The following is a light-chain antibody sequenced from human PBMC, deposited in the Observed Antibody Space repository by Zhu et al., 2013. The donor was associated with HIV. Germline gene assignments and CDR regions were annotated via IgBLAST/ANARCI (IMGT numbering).Light chain of an antibody. CDR3: CSYEVSTILL. CDR2: EVT. Sequence: QSALTQPASVSGSPGQSITISCTGTSSDVGNYKLVSWYQQPPGKAPKLIIYEVTKRPSGVSNRFSGSKSGNTASLTISGLQAEDEGDYYCCSYEVSTILLFGGGTKLTVL. J-gene: IGLJ2*01. CDR1: SSDVGNYKL. V-gene: IGLV2-23*02.